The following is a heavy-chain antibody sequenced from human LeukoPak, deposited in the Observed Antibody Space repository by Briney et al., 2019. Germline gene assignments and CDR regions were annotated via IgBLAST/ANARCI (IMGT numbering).Heavy chain of an antibody. CDR2: IKQDGSEK. V-gene: IGHV3-7*04. D-gene: IGHD5-18*01. CDR1: GFTFSSYW. J-gene: IGHJ4*02. CDR3: ARERTAMVTGFDY. Sequence: PGGSLRLSCAASGFTFSSYWMSWVRQAPGKGLEWVANIKQDGSEKYYVDSVKGRFTISRDNAKNSLYLQMNSLRAEDTAVYYCARERTAMVTGFDYWGQGTLVTVSS.